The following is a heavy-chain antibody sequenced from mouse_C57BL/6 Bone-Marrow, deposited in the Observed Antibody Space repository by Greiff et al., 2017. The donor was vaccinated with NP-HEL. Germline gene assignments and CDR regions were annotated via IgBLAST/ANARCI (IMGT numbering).Heavy chain of an antibody. Sequence: EVQLVQSGTGLVHPGGSVKLSCAASGFTFIDAWMDWVRQSPDKGLEWVANISNRANSHAPYYAASVKGRFTSSRDDSKSSVYLQINSLRAEDTGSEDGTRGGNYTWFADWGQGTLVTVSA. V-gene: IGHV6-6*01. CDR3: TRGGNYTWFAD. J-gene: IGHJ3*01. CDR2: ISNRANSHAP. D-gene: IGHD2-1*01. CDR1: GFTFIDAW.